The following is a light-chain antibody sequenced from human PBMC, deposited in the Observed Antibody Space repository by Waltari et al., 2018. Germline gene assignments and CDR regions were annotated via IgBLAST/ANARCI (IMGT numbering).Light chain of an antibody. J-gene: IGKJ4*01. CDR1: QTVSTY. CDR2: EAS. CDR3: QQRSSWPLT. V-gene: IGKV3-11*01. Sequence: EVVLTQSPATLSLSPGERATLSYRASQTVSTYLAWYHQKPGQAPRLLIYEASNRATGIPARFSGSGSGTDFTLTISSLEPDDFGLYYCQQRSSWPLTFGGGSKVEIK.